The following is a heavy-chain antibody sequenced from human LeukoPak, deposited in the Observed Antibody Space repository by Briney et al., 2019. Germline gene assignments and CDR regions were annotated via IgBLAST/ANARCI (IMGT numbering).Heavy chain of an antibody. CDR3: ARHSGSGWQALGY. V-gene: IGHV1-18*04. D-gene: IGHD6-19*01. Sequence: ASVKVSCKASGYTFSNYGISWVRQAPGLGLEWMGWTGYNGNTNYAQKFQDRVTMTTDTSTTTAYMELRSLESDDTAAYYCARHSGSGWQALGYWGQGTLVTVSS. CDR1: GYTFSNYG. CDR2: TGYNGNT. J-gene: IGHJ4*02.